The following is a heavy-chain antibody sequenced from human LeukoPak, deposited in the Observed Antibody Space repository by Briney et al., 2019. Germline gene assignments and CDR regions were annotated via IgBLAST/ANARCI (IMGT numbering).Heavy chain of an antibody. CDR2: ISSSSSTI. D-gene: IGHD3-10*01. CDR1: GFTFSSYS. V-gene: IGHV3-48*01. J-gene: IGHJ6*03. Sequence: ASVKVSCKASGFTFSSYSMNWVRQAPGKGLEWVSYISSSSSTIYYADSVKGRFTISRDNAKNSLYLQMNSLRAEDTAVYYCAREIGFGYMDVWGKGTTVTASS. CDR3: AREIGFGYMDV.